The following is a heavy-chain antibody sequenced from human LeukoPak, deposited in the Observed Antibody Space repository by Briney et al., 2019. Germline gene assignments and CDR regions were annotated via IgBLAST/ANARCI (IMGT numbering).Heavy chain of an antibody. CDR1: GGSISSYY. V-gene: IGHV3-11*04. CDR2: ISSDNSII. Sequence: LSLTCTVSGGSISSYYWSWIRQPPGKGLEWVSYISSDNSIIYYADSVKGRFTISRDNAKNSLYLQMNSLRAEDTAVYYCASLGFDPDYWGQGTLVTVSS. J-gene: IGHJ4*02. CDR3: ASLGFDPDY. D-gene: IGHD3-9*01.